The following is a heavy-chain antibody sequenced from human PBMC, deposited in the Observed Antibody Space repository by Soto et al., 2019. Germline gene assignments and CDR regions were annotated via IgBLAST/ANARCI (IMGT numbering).Heavy chain of an antibody. CDR1: GGSISSYY. V-gene: IGHV4-59*08. CDR3: ARQGFGPLHGLVDV. CDR2: VHHSWGS. J-gene: IGHJ6*02. D-gene: IGHD3-10*01. Sequence: QVQLQESGPGLVKPSETLSLSCTVSGGSISSYYWSWFRQSPGKRMEWIGYVHHSWGSSYNPSLRSXVSXPLDTSKSQFSLKVTSVTATDSAVYYCARQGFGPLHGLVDVWGQGTTVTVSS.